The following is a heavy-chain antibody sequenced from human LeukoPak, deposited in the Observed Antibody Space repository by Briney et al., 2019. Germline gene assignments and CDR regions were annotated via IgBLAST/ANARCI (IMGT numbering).Heavy chain of an antibody. D-gene: IGHD3-16*01. Sequence: PGGSLRLSCAASGFTASSNYMSWVRQAPGKGLEGVSVIYSGGSTYYADSVKGRFTISRDNSKNTLYLQMNSPRAEDTAVYYCARDFVVTKGFGAFDIWGQGTMVTVSS. CDR2: IYSGGST. V-gene: IGHV3-66*01. J-gene: IGHJ3*02. CDR1: GFTASSNY. CDR3: ARDFVVTKGFGAFDI.